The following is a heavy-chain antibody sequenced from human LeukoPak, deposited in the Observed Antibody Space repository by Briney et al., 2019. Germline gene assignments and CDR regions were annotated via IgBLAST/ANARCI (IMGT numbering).Heavy chain of an antibody. J-gene: IGHJ4*02. CDR2: LNPNNGDT. CDR3: ARDLSSTSNWEFDY. Sequence: GASVKVSCKTSGYTFIDYFIHWVRQAPGQGLEWMGRLNPNNGDTYYAQDFQGRVTMTRDTSISTAYMELSRLTSDDTAAYYCARDLSSTSNWEFDYWGQGTLVTVSS. V-gene: IGHV1-2*06. D-gene: IGHD7-27*01. CDR1: GYTFIDYF.